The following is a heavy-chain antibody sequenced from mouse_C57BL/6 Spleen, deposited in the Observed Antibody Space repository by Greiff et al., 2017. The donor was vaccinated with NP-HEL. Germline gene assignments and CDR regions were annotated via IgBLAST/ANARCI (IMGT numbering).Heavy chain of an antibody. Sequence: VQLQQPGAELVMPGASVKLSCKASGYTFTSYWMHWVKQRPGQGLEWIGEIDPSDSYTNYNQKFKGKSTLTVDKSSSTAYMQLSSLTSEDSAVYYCARGYVGDYWGQGTSVTVSS. D-gene: IGHD3-1*01. V-gene: IGHV1-69*01. J-gene: IGHJ4*01. CDR2: IDPSDSYT. CDR1: GYTFTSYW. CDR3: ARGYVGDY.